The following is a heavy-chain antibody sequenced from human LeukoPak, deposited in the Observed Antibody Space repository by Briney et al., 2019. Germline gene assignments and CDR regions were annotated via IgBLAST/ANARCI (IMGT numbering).Heavy chain of an antibody. D-gene: IGHD6-13*01. J-gene: IGHJ5*02. CDR2: ISYDGSNK. CDR1: GYTFSSYA. Sequence: GGSLRLSCADSGYTFSSYAMHWVRQAPGKGLEWVAVISYDGSNKYYADSVKGRFTISRDNSKNTLYLQMNSLRAEDTAVYYCARERIAATGTNWFDPWGQGTLVTVSS. V-gene: IGHV3-30*04. CDR3: ARERIAATGTNWFDP.